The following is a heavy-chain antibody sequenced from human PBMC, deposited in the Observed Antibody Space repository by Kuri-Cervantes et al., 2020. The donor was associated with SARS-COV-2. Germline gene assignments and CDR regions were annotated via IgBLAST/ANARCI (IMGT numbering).Heavy chain of an antibody. J-gene: IGHJ6*02. CDR1: GFTFSDHY. D-gene: IGHD3-10*01. CDR2: TRNKANSYTT. V-gene: IGHV3-72*01. Sequence: GGSLRLSCAASGFTFSDHYMDRVRQAPGKGLEWVGRTRNKANSYTTEYAASVKGRFTISRDDSKNSLYLQMNSLKTEDTAVYYCTRDIYYALLGYYYGMDVWGQGTTVTVSS. CDR3: TRDIYYALLGYYYGMDV.